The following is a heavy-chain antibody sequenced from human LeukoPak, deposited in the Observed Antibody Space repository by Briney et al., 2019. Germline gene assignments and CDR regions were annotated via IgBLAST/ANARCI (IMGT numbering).Heavy chain of an antibody. D-gene: IGHD6-19*01. CDR1: GGTFSSYA. CDR2: IIPIFGTA. V-gene: IGHV1-69*01. J-gene: IGHJ4*02. CDR3: ASAGASGAVALFDY. Sequence: ASVKVSCKASGGTFSSYAISWVRQAPGQGLEWMGGIIPIFGTANYAQKFQGRVTITADESTSTAYMELSSLRSEDTAVYYCASAGASGAVALFDYWGQGTLVTVSS.